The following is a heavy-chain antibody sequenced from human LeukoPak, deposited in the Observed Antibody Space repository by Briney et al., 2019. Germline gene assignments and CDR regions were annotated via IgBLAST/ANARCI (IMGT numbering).Heavy chain of an antibody. V-gene: IGHV3-9*03. CDR3: AKDKGAVAGAFDY. CDR1: GFTFDDYA. D-gene: IGHD6-19*01. Sequence: GGSLRLSXAASGFTFDDYAMHWVRQAPGKGLEWVSGISWNSGSIDYADSVKGRFTISRDNAKNSLYLQMNSLRAEDMALYYCAKDKGAVAGAFDYWGQGTLVTVSS. J-gene: IGHJ4*02. CDR2: ISWNSGSI.